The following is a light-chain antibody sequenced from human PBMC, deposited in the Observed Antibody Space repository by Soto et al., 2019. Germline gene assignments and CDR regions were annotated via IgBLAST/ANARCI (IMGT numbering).Light chain of an antibody. V-gene: IGLV2-8*01. CDR3: SSYSGSNTLV. J-gene: IGLJ2*01. Sequence: QSALTQPPSASGSRGQSVTISCTGTNSDVGGYDHVSWYQRHPGKGPKLIIYKVTQRPSGVPGRFSGSKAGNTASLTVSGLQAEDEGDYYCSSYSGSNTLVFGGGTQLTVL. CDR1: NSDVGGYDH. CDR2: KVT.